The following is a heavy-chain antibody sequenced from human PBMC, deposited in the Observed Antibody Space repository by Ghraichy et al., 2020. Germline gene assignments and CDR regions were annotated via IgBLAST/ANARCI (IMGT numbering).Heavy chain of an antibody. CDR2: ISGSGGST. CDR3: AKGGGYYDSSGYLLFDY. D-gene: IGHD3-22*01. V-gene: IGHV3-23*01. CDR1: GFTFSSYA. Sequence: GGSLRLSCAASGFTFSSYAMSWVRQAPGKGLEWVSAISGSGGSTYYADSVKGRFTISRDNSKNTLYLQMNSLRAEDTAVYYCAKGGGYYDSSGYLLFDYWGQGTLVTVSS. J-gene: IGHJ4*02.